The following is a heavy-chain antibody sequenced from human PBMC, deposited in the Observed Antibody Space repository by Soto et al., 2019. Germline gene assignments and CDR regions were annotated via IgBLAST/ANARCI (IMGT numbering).Heavy chain of an antibody. J-gene: IGHJ4*02. CDR2: IHWDDEK. CDR1: GFSLNTRGVG. CDR3: AYGPFVLGSGWSFDF. Sequence: QITLKESGPTLVIPTQTLTLTCTFSGFSLNTRGVGVGWIRQPPGKALEWVALIHWDDEKRYSPSLRNTLTITKDTSKNQVVLIMTNMDPVDTATYYCAYGPFVLGSGWSFDFWGQGILVTVSS. D-gene: IGHD6-19*01. V-gene: IGHV2-5*02.